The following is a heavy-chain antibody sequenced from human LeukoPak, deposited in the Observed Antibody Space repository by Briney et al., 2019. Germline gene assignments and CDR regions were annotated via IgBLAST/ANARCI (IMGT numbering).Heavy chain of an antibody. CDR3: ARAPDYYDSSAPFDY. CDR2: INHSGST. CDR1: GGSFSGYY. Sequence: SETLSLTCAVYGGSFSGYYWSWIRQPPGKGLEWIGEINHSGSTNHNPSLKSRVTISVDTSKNQFSLKLSSVTAADTAVYYCARAPDYYDSSAPFDYWGQGTLVTVSS. V-gene: IGHV4-34*01. J-gene: IGHJ4*02. D-gene: IGHD3-22*01.